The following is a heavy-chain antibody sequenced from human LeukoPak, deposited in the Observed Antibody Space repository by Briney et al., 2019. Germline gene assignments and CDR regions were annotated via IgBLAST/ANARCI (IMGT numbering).Heavy chain of an antibody. V-gene: IGHV3-23*01. CDR2: ISGSGGST. Sequence: GGSLRLSCAASGFTFSSYAMSWVRQAPGKGLEWVSAISGSGGSTYYADSVKGQFTISRDNSKNTLYLQMNSLRAEDTAVYYCAKHDSSSGEYFDYWGQGTLVTVSS. CDR1: GFTFSSYA. J-gene: IGHJ4*02. CDR3: AKHDSSSGEYFDY. D-gene: IGHD6-6*01.